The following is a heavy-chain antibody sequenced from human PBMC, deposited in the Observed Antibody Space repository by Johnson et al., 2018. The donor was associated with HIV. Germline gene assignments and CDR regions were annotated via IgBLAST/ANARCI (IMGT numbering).Heavy chain of an antibody. J-gene: IGHJ3*01. CDR1: GFTFSSYW. Sequence: VQLVESGGGLVQPGGSLRLSCAASGFTFSSYWMHWVRQAPGKGLVWVSRINSDGSSTSYADSVKGRFTISRDNAKNSLYLQMSSLRAEDTAVYYCARQGKRLNWGGAFDFWGQGTMVTVSS. CDR3: ARQGKRLNWGGAFDF. V-gene: IGHV3-74*02. CDR2: INSDGSST. D-gene: IGHD7-27*01.